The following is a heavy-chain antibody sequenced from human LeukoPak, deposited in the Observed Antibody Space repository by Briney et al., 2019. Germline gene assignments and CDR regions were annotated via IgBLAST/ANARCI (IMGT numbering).Heavy chain of an antibody. CDR2: ISWNSGST. CDR3: AKDRGIAAAGRLPEEYFQH. Sequence: GGSLRLSCAASGFTFSSYWMSWVRQAPGKGLEWVSGISWNSGSTYYADSVKGRFTISRDNSKNTLYLQMNSLRAEDTAVYYCAKDRGIAAAGRLPEEYFQHRGQGTLVTVSS. J-gene: IGHJ1*01. CDR1: GFTFSSYW. V-gene: IGHV3-23*01. D-gene: IGHD6-13*01.